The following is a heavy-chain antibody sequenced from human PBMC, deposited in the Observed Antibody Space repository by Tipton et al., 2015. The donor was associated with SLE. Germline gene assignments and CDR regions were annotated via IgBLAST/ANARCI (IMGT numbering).Heavy chain of an antibody. CDR2: ISYDGSNK. CDR3: ASYCGGDCYPRGAFDI. D-gene: IGHD2-21*01. V-gene: IGHV3-30*04. J-gene: IGHJ3*02. CDR1: GFTFSSYA. Sequence: SLRLSCAASGFTFSSYAMHWVRQAPGKGLEWVAVISYDGSNKYYADSVKGRFTISRDNSKNTLYLQMNSLRAEDTAVYYCASYCGGDCYPRGAFDIWGQGTMVTVSS.